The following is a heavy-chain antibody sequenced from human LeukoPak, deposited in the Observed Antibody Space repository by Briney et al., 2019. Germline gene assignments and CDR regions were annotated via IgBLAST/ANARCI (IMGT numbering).Heavy chain of an antibody. CDR1: GFTFSSYG. Sequence: GGSLRLFCAASGFTFSSYGMQWVRQAPGKGLEWVAVISYDGSNKYYADSVKGRFTISRDNSKNTLYLQMNSLRAEDTAVYYCAKALASSSWDDAFDIWGQGTMVTVSS. CDR2: ISYDGSNK. CDR3: AKALASSSWDDAFDI. D-gene: IGHD6-13*01. V-gene: IGHV3-30*18. J-gene: IGHJ3*02.